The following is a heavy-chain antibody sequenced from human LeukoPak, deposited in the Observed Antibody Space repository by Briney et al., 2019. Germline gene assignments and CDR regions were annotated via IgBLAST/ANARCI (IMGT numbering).Heavy chain of an antibody. CDR3: ARAPYSSGWTFTFDY. CDR2: INPNSGGT. Sequence: ASVKVSCKTSGYTFTGDYMHWVRQAPGQGLEWMGWINPNSGGTNYAQKFQGRVTITADESTSTAYMELSSLRSEDTAVYYCARAPYSSGWTFTFDYWGQGTLVTVSS. CDR1: GYTFTGDY. D-gene: IGHD6-19*01. V-gene: IGHV1-2*02. J-gene: IGHJ4*02.